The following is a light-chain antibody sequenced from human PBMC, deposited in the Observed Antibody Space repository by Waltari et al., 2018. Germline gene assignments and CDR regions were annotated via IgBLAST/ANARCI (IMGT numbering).Light chain of an antibody. CDR1: SVDVGGYNY. CDR2: DIN. CDR3: SSYAGSDTFVV. J-gene: IGLJ2*01. Sequence: QSALTQPRSVSGSPGQSVTIPCIGTSVDVGGYNYVSWYQHHSGQAPKLIIYDINKRPSGVPDRFSGSRSGNTASLTISRLQAEDEADYYCSSYAGSDTFVVLGGGTKVTVL. V-gene: IGLV2-11*01.